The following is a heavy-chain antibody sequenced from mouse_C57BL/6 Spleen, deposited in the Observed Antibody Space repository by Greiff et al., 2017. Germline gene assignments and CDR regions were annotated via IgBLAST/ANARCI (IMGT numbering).Heavy chain of an antibody. V-gene: IGHV1-22*01. CDR2: INPNNGGT. J-gene: IGHJ3*01. Sequence: VQLQQSGPELVKPGASVKMSCKASGYTFTDYYMHWVKQSHGKSLEWIGYINPNNGGTSYNQKFKGKATLTVNKSSSTAYMELRSLTSEESSVYYCASEGGWLLLFAYWGQGTLVTVSA. CDR3: ASEGGWLLLFAY. D-gene: IGHD2-3*01. CDR1: GYTFTDYY.